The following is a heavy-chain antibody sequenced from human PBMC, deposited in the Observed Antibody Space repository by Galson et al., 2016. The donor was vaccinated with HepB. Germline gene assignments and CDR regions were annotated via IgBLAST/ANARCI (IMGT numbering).Heavy chain of an antibody. Sequence: SETLSLTCAVSGGSISRSNWRSWVRQIPGKGLEWIGQIYHSGTTNYNPSLKSRVTISVDKSNNQFSLNLRSVTAADTAVYYCASYYENDYWYFDLCGRVTLVTVSS. CDR3: ASYYENDYWYFDL. D-gene: IGHD3-22*01. J-gene: IGHJ2*01. V-gene: IGHV4-4*02. CDR1: GGSISRSNW. CDR2: IYHSGTT.